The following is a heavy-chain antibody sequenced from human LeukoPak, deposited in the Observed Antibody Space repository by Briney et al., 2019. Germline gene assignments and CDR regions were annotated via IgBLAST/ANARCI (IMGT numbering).Heavy chain of an antibody. D-gene: IGHD6-19*01. CDR3: ARGYHPQYSSGWYYFDY. CDR2: IYHSGST. V-gene: IGHV4-4*02. J-gene: IGHJ4*02. CDR1: GGSISSSNW. Sequence: PSETLSLTCAVSGGSISSSNWWSWVRQPPGKGLEWIGEIYHSGSTNYNPSLKSRVTISVDKSKNQFSLKLSSVTAADTAVYYCARGYHPQYSSGWYYFDYWGQGTLVTVSS.